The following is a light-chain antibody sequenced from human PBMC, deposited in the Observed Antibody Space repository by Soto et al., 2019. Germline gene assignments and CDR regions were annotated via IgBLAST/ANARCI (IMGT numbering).Light chain of an antibody. J-gene: IGKJ1*01. Sequence: DIQMTQSPSSLSASVGDRVTITCRASQDIGSHLAWYQQKPEKAPKSLIYAASTLQGGVPSRFSGSGSGTEFTLTISSLQPEDFATYYCQQATSFPRTFGQGTKVDIK. CDR1: QDIGSH. CDR3: QQATSFPRT. V-gene: IGKV1D-16*01. CDR2: AAS.